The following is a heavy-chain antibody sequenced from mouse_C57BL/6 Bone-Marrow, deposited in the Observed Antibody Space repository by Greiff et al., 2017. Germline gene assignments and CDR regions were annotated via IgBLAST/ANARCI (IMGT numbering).Heavy chain of an antibody. CDR1: GYTFTSYW. D-gene: IGHD1-1*01. CDR2: IDPSDSYT. Sequence: VQLQQPGAELVKPGASVKLSCKASGYTFTSYWMQWVKQRPGQGLEWIGEIDPSDSYTNYNQKFKGQATLTVDTSSSTAYMQLSSLTSEDSAVYYCAREGITTVVGNFDYWGQGTTLTVSS. CDR3: AREGITTVVGNFDY. J-gene: IGHJ2*01. V-gene: IGHV1-50*01.